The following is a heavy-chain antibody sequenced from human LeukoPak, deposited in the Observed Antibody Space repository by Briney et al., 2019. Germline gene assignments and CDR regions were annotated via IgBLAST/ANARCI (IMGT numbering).Heavy chain of an antibody. J-gene: IGHJ4*02. Sequence: SETLSLTCAVYGGSFSGYYWSWIRQPPGKGLEWIGEINHSGSTNYNPSLKSRVTISVDTSKNQFSLKLSSVTAADTAVYYCARRVRYFGYWGQGTLVTVSS. CDR3: ARRVRYFGY. CDR1: GGSFSGYY. CDR2: INHSGST. V-gene: IGHV4-34*01. D-gene: IGHD2-21*01.